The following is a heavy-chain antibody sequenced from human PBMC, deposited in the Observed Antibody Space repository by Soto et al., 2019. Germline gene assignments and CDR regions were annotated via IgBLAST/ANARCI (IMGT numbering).Heavy chain of an antibody. Sequence: GESLKISCKGSGYSFTSYWISWVRQMPGKGLEWMGRIDPSDSYTNYSPSFQGHVTISADKSISTAYLQWSSLKASDTAMYYCARHLIAAAGQYCYYGMDVWGQGTTVTVSS. D-gene: IGHD6-13*01. V-gene: IGHV5-10-1*01. CDR3: ARHLIAAAGQYCYYGMDV. J-gene: IGHJ6*02. CDR1: GYSFTSYW. CDR2: IDPSDSYT.